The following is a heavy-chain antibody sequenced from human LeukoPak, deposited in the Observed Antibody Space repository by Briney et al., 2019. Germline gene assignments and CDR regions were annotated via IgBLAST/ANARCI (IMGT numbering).Heavy chain of an antibody. Sequence: SETLSLTCAVYGGSFSGYYWSWIRQPPGKGLEWIGEINHSGSTNYNPSLKSRVTISVDTSKNQFSLKLSSVTAADTAVYYCARAPWLRYTFDYWGLGTLVTVSS. V-gene: IGHV4-34*01. CDR1: GGSFSGYY. J-gene: IGHJ4*02. D-gene: IGHD5-12*01. CDR2: INHSGST. CDR3: ARAPWLRYTFDY.